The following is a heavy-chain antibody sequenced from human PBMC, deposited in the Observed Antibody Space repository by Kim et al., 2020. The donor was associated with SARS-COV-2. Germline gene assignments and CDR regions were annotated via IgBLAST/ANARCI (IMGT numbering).Heavy chain of an antibody. CDR3: ARGLRWVSSGGPLYY. D-gene: IGHD6-19*01. CDR2: INHSGST. CDR1: GGSFSGYY. V-gene: IGHV4-34*01. J-gene: IGHJ4*02. Sequence: SETLSLTCAVYGGSFSGYYWSWIRQPPGKGLEWIGEINHSGSTNYNPSLKSRVTISVDTSKNQFSLKLSSVTAADTAVYYCARGLRWVSSGGPLYYWGQGTLVTVSS.